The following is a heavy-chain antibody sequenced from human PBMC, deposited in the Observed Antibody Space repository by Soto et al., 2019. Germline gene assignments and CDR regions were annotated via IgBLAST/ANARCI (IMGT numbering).Heavy chain of an antibody. CDR3: ARNTWNDEAIDY. D-gene: IGHD1-1*01. CDR2: IYYSGSA. Sequence: QVQLQESGPGLVKPSQTLSLTCTVSGGSISSGGYYWSWIRQHPGKGLEWIGYIYYSGSAYYNPSLKSRVTISVDTSKNQFSLNLSSVTVADTAVYYCARNTWNDEAIDYWGQGTLVTVSS. CDR1: GGSISSGGYY. J-gene: IGHJ4*02. V-gene: IGHV4-31*03.